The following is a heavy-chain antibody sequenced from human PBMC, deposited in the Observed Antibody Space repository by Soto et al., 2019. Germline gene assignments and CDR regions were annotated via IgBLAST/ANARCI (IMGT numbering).Heavy chain of an antibody. D-gene: IGHD3-3*01. Sequence: QVQLVQSGAEVKKPGASVKVSCKASGYTFTSYGISWVRQAPGQGLEWMGWISAYNGNTNYAQKLQGRVTMTTDTSTSTAYMELRSLRSDDTAAYYCAREWVGDTIFGVVEGGMDVWGQGTTVTVSS. J-gene: IGHJ6*02. V-gene: IGHV1-18*01. CDR1: GYTFTSYG. CDR2: ISAYNGNT. CDR3: AREWVGDTIFGVVEGGMDV.